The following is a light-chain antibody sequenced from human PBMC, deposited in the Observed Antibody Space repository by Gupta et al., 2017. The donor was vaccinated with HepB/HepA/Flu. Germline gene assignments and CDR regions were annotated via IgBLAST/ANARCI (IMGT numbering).Light chain of an antibody. CDR1: QSLLHRNGRTY. Sequence: DIVMTQTPLSLSVTSGQPASISCKSSQSLLHRNGRTYLYWYLQKPGQSPQLLIYEVSNRVSGVPDRFSGSGSGTDFTLKISRVEAEDVGVYYCRQSVQLPLTFGGGTKVEIK. CDR2: EVS. CDR3: RQSVQLPLT. V-gene: IGKV2D-29*02. J-gene: IGKJ4*01.